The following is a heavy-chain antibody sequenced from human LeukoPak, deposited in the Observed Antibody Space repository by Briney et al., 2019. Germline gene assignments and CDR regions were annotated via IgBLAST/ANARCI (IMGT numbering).Heavy chain of an antibody. CDR1: GVPFSSYS. CDR3: VRVKGTYFDF. J-gene: IGHJ4*02. V-gene: IGHV3-48*01. Sequence: PGGSLRLSCAASGVPFSSYSMNWVRQAPGKGLEWVSYISASGSNIYYLDSVKGRFTVSRDNAMNSLFLQMDRPRAEDTAVYYCVRVKGTYFDFWGQGTLVTVSS. CDR2: ISASGSNI. D-gene: IGHD1-1*01.